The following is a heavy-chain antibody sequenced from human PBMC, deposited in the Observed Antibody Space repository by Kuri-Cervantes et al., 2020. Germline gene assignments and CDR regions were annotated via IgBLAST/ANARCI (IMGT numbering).Heavy chain of an antibody. J-gene: IGHJ6*03. CDR2: IYHSGST. V-gene: IGHV4-4*02. Sequence: GSLRLSCAVSGGSISSSNWWSWVRQPPGKGLEWIGEIYHSGSTNYNPSLKSRVTISVDKSKNQFSLKLSSVTAADTAVYYCARVGVGLRYMDVWGKGTTVTVSS. CDR3: ARVGVGLRYMDV. D-gene: IGHD3-16*01. CDR1: GGSISSSNW.